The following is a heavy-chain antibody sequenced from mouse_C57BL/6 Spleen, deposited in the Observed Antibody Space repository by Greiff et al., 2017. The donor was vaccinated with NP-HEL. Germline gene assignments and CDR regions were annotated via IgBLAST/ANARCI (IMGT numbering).Heavy chain of an antibody. D-gene: IGHD3-2*02. J-gene: IGHJ2*01. CDR3: ALTAQATNVDY. CDR1: GYTFTSYW. Sequence: VQLQQSGAELVKPGASVKLSCKASGYTFTSYWMQWVKQRPGQGLEWIGEIDPSDSYTNYNQKFKGKATLTVDTSSSTAYMQLSSLTSEDSAVYYCALTAQATNVDYWGQGTTLTVSS. V-gene: IGHV1-50*01. CDR2: IDPSDSYT.